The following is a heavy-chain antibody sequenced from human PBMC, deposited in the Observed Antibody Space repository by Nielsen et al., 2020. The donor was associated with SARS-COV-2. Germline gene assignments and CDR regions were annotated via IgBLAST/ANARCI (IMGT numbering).Heavy chain of an antibody. CDR3: AKGSYYDFWSGYYVY. CDR2: IWYDGSNK. Sequence: GESLKISCAASGFTFSSYGVHWVRQAPGKGLEWVAVIWYDGSNKYYADSVKGRFTISRDNSKNTLYLQMNSLRAEDTAVYYCAKGSYYDFWSGYYVYWGQGTLVTVSS. V-gene: IGHV3-33*06. CDR1: GFTFSSYG. J-gene: IGHJ4*02. D-gene: IGHD3-3*01.